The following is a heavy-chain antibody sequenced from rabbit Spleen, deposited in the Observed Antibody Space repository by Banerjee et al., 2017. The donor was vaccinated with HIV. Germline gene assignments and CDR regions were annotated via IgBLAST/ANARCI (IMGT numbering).Heavy chain of an antibody. CDR3: ARDGGDGTGAYDRLDL. J-gene: IGHJ3*01. CDR1: GFSFSSIAY. Sequence: QSLEESGGDLVKPGASLTLTCTASGFSFSSIAYMCWVRQAPGKGLEWIACIYAGSSGSAYYASWVKSRFTISKTSSTTVTLQMTSLTVADTATYFCARDGGDGTGAYDRLDLWGPGTLVTVS. CDR2: IYAGSSGSA. D-gene: IGHD7-1*01. V-gene: IGHV1S40*01.